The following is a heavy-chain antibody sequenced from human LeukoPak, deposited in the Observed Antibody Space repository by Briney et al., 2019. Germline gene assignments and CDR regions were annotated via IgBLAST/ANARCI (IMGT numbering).Heavy chain of an antibody. CDR1: GGTFSSYA. J-gene: IGHJ6*02. V-gene: IGHV1-69*13. D-gene: IGHD2-21*01. Sequence: SVKVSFKASGGTFSSYAFTWVRQAPGQGLAWMGGLIPLFGIANYAQKFQGRVTITADESTSTAYMELSSLTSEDTAVYYCARHIGGNYYYDMDVWGQGTTVTVSS. CDR3: ARHIGGNYYYDMDV. CDR2: LIPLFGIA.